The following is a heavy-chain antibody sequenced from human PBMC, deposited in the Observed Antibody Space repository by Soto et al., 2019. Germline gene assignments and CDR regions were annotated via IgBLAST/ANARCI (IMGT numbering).Heavy chain of an antibody. CDR3: ANGPRLDPSDSDI. CDR2: INHSGST. D-gene: IGHD1-1*01. J-gene: IGHJ3*02. CDR1: GGSFSGYY. Sequence: SETLSLTCAVYGGSFSGYYWSWIRQPPGKGLEWIGEINHSGSTNYNPSLKSRVTISVDTSKNQFSLKLSSVTAADTAVYYCANGPRLDPSDSDIWRQGTMVTVSS. V-gene: IGHV4-34*01.